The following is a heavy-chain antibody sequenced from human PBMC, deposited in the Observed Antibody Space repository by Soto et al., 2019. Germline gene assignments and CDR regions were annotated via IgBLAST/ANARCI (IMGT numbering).Heavy chain of an antibody. D-gene: IGHD3-9*01. J-gene: IGHJ3*02. CDR3: ARDPPDPEVILTGYYPDAGAFDI. CDR1: GFTFSSYS. V-gene: IGHV3-21*01. CDR2: ISSSSSYI. Sequence: EVQLVESGGGLVKPGGSLRLSCAASGFTFSSYSMNWVRQAPGKGLEWVSSISSSSSYIYYADSVKGRFTISRDNAKNSLYLQMNSLRAEDTAVYYCARDPPDPEVILTGYYPDAGAFDIWGQGTMVTVSS.